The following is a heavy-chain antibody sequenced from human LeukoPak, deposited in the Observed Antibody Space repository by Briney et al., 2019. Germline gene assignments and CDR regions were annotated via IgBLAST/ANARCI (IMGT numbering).Heavy chain of an antibody. D-gene: IGHD3-10*01. CDR1: GFTFSSYA. Sequence: GGSLRLSCSASGFTFSSYAMNWVRQAPGKGLEWISTINFSGNNTFYADSVKGRFTISRDNSKTTLYLKMNSLRAEDTAVYYCARDFGFGPWLGLYPNWFDPWGQGTLVTVSS. CDR2: INFSGNNT. CDR3: ARDFGFGPWLGLYPNWFDP. J-gene: IGHJ5*02. V-gene: IGHV3-23*01.